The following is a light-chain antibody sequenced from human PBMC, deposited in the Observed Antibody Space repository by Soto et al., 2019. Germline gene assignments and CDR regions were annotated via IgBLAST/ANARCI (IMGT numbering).Light chain of an antibody. CDR1: HNIYSW. CDR3: QQYNSYSRT. Sequence: DIPMTRSPYLLSASVRHSVAITCRASHNIYSWLAWYQQKPGKAPRLLIHDASSLESGVPSRFSGSGSGTEFTLTISSLQPDDFATYYCQQYNSYSRTFGQGTKVDIK. V-gene: IGKV1-5*01. CDR2: DAS. J-gene: IGKJ1*01.